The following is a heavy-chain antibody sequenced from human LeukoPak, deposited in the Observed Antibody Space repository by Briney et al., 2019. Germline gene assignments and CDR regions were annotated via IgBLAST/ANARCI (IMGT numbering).Heavy chain of an antibody. CDR1: GFTFSSYW. D-gene: IGHD2-2*02. J-gene: IGHJ6*02. V-gene: IGHV3-7*01. CDR2: IKQDGSEK. Sequence: GGSLRLSCAASGFTFSSYWMSWVRQAPGKGLEWVANIKQDGSEKYYVDSVKGRFTISRDNAKNSLYLQMNSLRAEDTAVYYGARDECSSTSCYIGGYYYYGMDVWGQGTTVTVSS. CDR3: ARDECSSTSCYIGGYYYYGMDV.